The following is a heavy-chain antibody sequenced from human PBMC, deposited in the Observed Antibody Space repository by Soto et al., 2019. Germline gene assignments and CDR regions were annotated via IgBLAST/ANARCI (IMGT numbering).Heavy chain of an antibody. Sequence: LRLSCTVSGGSISSGGYYWSWIRQHPGKGLEWIGYIYYSGSTYYNPSLKSRVTISVDTSKNQFSLKLSSVTAADTAVYYCARGVSLGPYYYYGMDVWGLGTTVTVSS. J-gene: IGHJ6*02. D-gene: IGHD3-16*01. CDR2: IYYSGST. CDR3: ARGVSLGPYYYYGMDV. CDR1: GGSISSGGYY. V-gene: IGHV4-31*03.